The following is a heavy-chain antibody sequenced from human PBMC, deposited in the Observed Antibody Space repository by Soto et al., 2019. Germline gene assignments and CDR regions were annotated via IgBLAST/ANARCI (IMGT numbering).Heavy chain of an antibody. J-gene: IGHJ6*02. CDR2: ISSSSSYI. D-gene: IGHD3-3*01. Sequence: EVQLVESGGGLVKPGGSLRLSCAASGFTFSSYSMNWVRQAPGKGLEWVSSISSSSSYIYYADSVKGRFTISRDNAKNSLYLQMNSLRAEDTAVYYCARDSDAIERLYDFWSPYYGMDVWGQGTTVTVSS. CDR3: ARDSDAIERLYDFWSPYYGMDV. V-gene: IGHV3-21*01. CDR1: GFTFSSYS.